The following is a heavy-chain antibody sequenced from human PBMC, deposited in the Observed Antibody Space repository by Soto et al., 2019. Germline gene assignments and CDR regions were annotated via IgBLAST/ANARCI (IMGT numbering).Heavy chain of an antibody. V-gene: IGHV1-8*01. CDR3: AKGITLPTPLDY. Sequence: ASVKVSCKASGYTFTSYDINWVRQATGQRLEWMGWMNPNNGNTDYAQKFQGRVTITRNTSTSTAYMELSSLRSEDTAVYYCAKGITLPTPLDYWGQGTLVTVSS. CDR2: MNPNNGNT. D-gene: IGHD1-20*01. J-gene: IGHJ4*02. CDR1: GYTFTSYD.